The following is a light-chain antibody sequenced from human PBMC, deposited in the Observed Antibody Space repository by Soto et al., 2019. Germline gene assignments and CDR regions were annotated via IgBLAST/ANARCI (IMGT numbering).Light chain of an antibody. J-gene: IGKJ1*01. CDR1: QSVSSN. Sequence: DIVLTQSPATLSVSPGERDILSCRASQSVSSNLAWYQQRPGQAPRLLIYGASTRATGIPATFSGSGSGTEFTLTISSLQSEDFGVYYCQQYNSRPPWTFGQGTKVDIK. V-gene: IGKV3-15*01. CDR3: QQYNSRPPWT. CDR2: GAS.